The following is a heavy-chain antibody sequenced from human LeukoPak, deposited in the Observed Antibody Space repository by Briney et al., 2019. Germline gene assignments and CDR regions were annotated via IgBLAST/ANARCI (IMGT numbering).Heavy chain of an antibody. J-gene: IGHJ3*02. V-gene: IGHV3-7*01. Sequence: PGGSLRLSCAASGSTFSRYWMSWVRQAPGKGLEWVANIRQDGSEKHYLDSVKGRITISRDNAKNSLYLQMNSLRVEDTAVYFCARWGNELPDDAFDIWGQGTMVTVSS. CDR2: IRQDGSEK. D-gene: IGHD1-1*01. CDR1: GSTFSRYW. CDR3: ARWGNELPDDAFDI.